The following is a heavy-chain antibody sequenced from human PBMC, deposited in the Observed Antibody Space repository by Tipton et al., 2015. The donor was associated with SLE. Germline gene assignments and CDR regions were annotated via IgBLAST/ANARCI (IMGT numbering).Heavy chain of an antibody. CDR3: ARPGGLYYYDSSGYSDY. Sequence: QLVQSGAEVKKPGESLRISCKGSGYSFTSYWISWVRQMPGKGLEWMGRIDPSDSYTNYSPSFQGHVTISADKSISTAYLQWSSLKASDTAMYYCARPGGLYYYDSSGYSDYWGQGSLFTVSS. D-gene: IGHD3-22*01. V-gene: IGHV5-10-1*01. J-gene: IGHJ4*02. CDR2: IDPSDSYT. CDR1: GYSFTSYW.